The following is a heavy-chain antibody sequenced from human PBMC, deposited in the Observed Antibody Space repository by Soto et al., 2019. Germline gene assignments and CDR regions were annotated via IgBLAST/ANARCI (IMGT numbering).Heavy chain of an antibody. Sequence: QVQLQESGPGLVKPSETLSLTCTVSGGSISSYYWSWIRQPPGKGLEWIGYIYYSGSTNYNPSLKSRXXXXXXXSXXQXSLKLSSVTAADTAVYYCARHKIVGPWDYWGQGTLVTVSS. CDR3: ARHKIVGPWDY. V-gene: IGHV4-59*08. CDR1: GGSISSYY. J-gene: IGHJ4*02. CDR2: IYYSGST. D-gene: IGHD1-26*01.